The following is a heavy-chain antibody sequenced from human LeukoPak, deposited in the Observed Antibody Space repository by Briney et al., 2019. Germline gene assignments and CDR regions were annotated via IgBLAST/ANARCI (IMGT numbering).Heavy chain of an antibody. CDR1: GFTFHDYA. D-gene: IGHD4-17*01. J-gene: IGHJ4*02. CDR3: AKALGSTVTTRTYFDY. CDR2: LSWNGGNI. V-gene: IGHV3-9*01. Sequence: PGGSLRLSCAASGFTFHDYAMHWVRQAPGKGLEWVSGLSWNGGNIGYAESVRGRFTISRDNAGNSLYLQMNSLRPKDTALYYCAKALGSTVTTRTYFDYWGQGTLVTVSS.